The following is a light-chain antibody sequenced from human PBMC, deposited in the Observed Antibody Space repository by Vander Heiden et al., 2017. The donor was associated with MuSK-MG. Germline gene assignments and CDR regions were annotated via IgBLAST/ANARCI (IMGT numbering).Light chain of an antibody. CDR1: QSIRTY. Sequence: DIQMTQSPSPLSASVGDRVTITCRASQSIRTYLNWYQQKSGQAPRLLIYAASNLQGGVPSRCSGSGSGTDFTLTISSLQPEDFATYYCQQSSSPSFTFGGGTKVEVK. J-gene: IGKJ4*01. V-gene: IGKV1-39*01. CDR3: QQSSSPSFT. CDR2: AAS.